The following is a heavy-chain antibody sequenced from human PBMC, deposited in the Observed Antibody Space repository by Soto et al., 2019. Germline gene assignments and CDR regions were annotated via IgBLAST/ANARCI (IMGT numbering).Heavy chain of an antibody. CDR1: GFTFSNAW. CDR3: TTDLVAIINFDY. V-gene: IGHV3-15*01. Sequence: GGSLRLSCAASGFTFSNAWVSWVRQAPGKGLEWVGRIKSKTDGGTTDYAAPVKGRFTISRDDSKNTLYLQMNSLKTEDTAVYYCTTDLVAIINFDYWGQGTLVTVSS. CDR2: IKSKTDGGTT. J-gene: IGHJ4*02. D-gene: IGHD5-12*01.